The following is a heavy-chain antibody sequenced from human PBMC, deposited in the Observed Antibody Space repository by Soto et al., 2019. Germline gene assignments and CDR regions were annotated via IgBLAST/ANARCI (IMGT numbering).Heavy chain of an antibody. Sequence: ASVKVSCKASGGTFSSYAINWVRQAPGQGLEWMGGIIPIFGTANYAQKFQGRVTITADESTSTAYMELSSLRSEDTAVYYCARVITGTSSGFDYWGQGTLVTVAS. CDR2: IIPIFGTA. J-gene: IGHJ4*02. V-gene: IGHV1-69*13. CDR3: ARVITGTSSGFDY. D-gene: IGHD1-20*01. CDR1: GGTFSSYA.